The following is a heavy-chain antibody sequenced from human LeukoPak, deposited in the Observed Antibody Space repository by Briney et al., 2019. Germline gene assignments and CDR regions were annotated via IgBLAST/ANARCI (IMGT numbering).Heavy chain of an antibody. CDR3: GEDMPLTY. Sequence: PGGSLRLSCAASGFTFSSSAMSWVRQASAKGLEWVSLISSSGGSTYYSDSVKSQFSISRDDSKTPLYLQMDSLRAEDTAVYYCGEDMPLTYWGQGILVTVSS. CDR2: ISSSGGST. CDR1: GFTFSSSA. J-gene: IGHJ4*02. V-gene: IGHV3-23*01. D-gene: IGHD2-2*01.